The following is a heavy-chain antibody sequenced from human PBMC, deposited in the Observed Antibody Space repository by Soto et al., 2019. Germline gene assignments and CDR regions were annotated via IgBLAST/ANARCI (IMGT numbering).Heavy chain of an antibody. V-gene: IGHV1-3*01. CDR1: GYTFTSYA. D-gene: IGHD3-9*01. CDR3: ARGILTGYYFDY. Sequence: ASVKVSCKASGYTFTSYAMHWVRQAPGQRLEWMGWINAGNGNTKYSQNIQGRFTITRDTSATTTYLDVSSLRSEDTAVYFCARGILTGYYFDYWGQGTLVTVSS. J-gene: IGHJ4*02. CDR2: INAGNGNT.